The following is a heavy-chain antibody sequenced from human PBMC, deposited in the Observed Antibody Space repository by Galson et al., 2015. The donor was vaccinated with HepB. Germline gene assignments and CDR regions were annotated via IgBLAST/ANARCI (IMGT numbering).Heavy chain of an antibody. CDR2: ISYRSKWYN. J-gene: IGHJ4*02. Sequence: CAISGDSVSSNSAAWNWIRQSPSRGLEWLGRISYRSKWYNDYAVSVKSRITINPDTSKNQFSLQLNSVTPKDTAVYYCAREGAQGYCSGGSCYSARLWGLDYWGQGTLVTVSS. D-gene: IGHD2-15*01. V-gene: IGHV6-1*01. CDR3: AREGAQGYCSGGSCYSARLWGLDY. CDR1: GDSVSSNSAA.